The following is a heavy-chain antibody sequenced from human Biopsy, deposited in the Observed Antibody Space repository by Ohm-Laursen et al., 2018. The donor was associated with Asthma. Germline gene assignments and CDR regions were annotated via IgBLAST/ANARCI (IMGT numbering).Heavy chain of an antibody. D-gene: IGHD3-10*01. CDR3: ARAVDYSHYYGIDV. CDR2: TSVYNGNT. V-gene: IGHV1-18*01. CDR1: GYTFNSAG. J-gene: IGHJ6*02. Sequence: VASVKVSCKTSGYTFNSAGITWVRQAPGQGLEWMGWTSVYNGNTKVAQKLQDRVTMITDTSTSTAYMELRSLRSDDTAVYFCARAVDYSHYYGIDVWGQGTTATVS.